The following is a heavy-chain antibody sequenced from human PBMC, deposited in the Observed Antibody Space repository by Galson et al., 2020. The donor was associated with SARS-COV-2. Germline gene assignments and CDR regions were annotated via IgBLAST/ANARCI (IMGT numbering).Heavy chain of an antibody. D-gene: IGHD6-19*01. V-gene: IGHV3-30*01. J-gene: IGHJ4*02. CDR3: ARDGVAGIPGYYFDY. CDR2: ISYDGSNK. CDR1: GFTFSSYA. Sequence: GGSLRLSCAASGFTFSSYAMHWVRQAPGKGLEWVAVISYDGSNKYYADSVKGRFTISRDNSKNTLYLQMNSLRAEDTAVYYCARDGVAGIPGYYFDYWGQGTLVTVSS.